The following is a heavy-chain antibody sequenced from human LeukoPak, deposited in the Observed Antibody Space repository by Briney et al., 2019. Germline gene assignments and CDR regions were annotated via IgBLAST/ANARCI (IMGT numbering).Heavy chain of an antibody. J-gene: IGHJ5*02. Sequence: SETLSLTCAVYGGSFSGYYWSWIRQPPGKGLEWIGEINHSGSTNYNPSLKSRVTISVDTSKDQFSLKLSSVTAADTAVYYCARGSGIRVRGVISWFDPWGQGTLVTVSS. CDR2: INHSGST. V-gene: IGHV4-34*01. CDR1: GGSFSGYY. CDR3: ARGSGIRVRGVISWFDP. D-gene: IGHD3-10*01.